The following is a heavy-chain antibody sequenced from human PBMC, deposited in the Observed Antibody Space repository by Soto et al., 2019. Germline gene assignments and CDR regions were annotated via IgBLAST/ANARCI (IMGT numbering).Heavy chain of an antibody. J-gene: IGHJ4*02. CDR1: GFTFSSYA. CDR3: AKDLGVTTDNFDY. V-gene: IGHV3-23*01. CDR2: ISGSGVST. Sequence: GGSLRLSCAASGFTFSSYAMSWVRQAPGKGLEWVSAISGSGVSTYYADSVKGRFTISRDNSKNTLYLQMNSLRAEDTAVYYCAKDLGVTTDNFDYWGQGTLVTVSS. D-gene: IGHD4-4*01.